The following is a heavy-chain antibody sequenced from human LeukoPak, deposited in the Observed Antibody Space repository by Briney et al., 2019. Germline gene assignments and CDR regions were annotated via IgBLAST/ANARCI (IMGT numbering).Heavy chain of an antibody. V-gene: IGHV4-34*01. CDR1: GGSFSGYY. CDR3: ARANSGSYDY. CDR2: INHSGST. J-gene: IGHJ4*02. D-gene: IGHD1-26*01. Sequence: PSETLSLTCAVYGGSFSGYYWSWIRQPPGKGLEWIGEINHSGSTNYNPSLKSRVTISVDTSKKQFSLKLSSVTAADTAVYYCARANSGSYDYWGQGTLVTVSS.